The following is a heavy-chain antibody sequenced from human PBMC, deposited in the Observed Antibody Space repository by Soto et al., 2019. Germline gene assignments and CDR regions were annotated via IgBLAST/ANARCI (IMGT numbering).Heavy chain of an antibody. D-gene: IGHD4-17*01. CDR3: AKGTVPIWYFDL. CDR2: ISGSGGST. Sequence: LRLSCAASGFTFSSYALSWVRQAPGKGLEWVSAISGSGGSTYYADSVKGRFTISRDNSKNTLYLQMNSLRAEDTAVYYCAKGTVPIWYFDLWGRGTLVTVSS. CDR1: GFTFSSYA. V-gene: IGHV3-23*01. J-gene: IGHJ2*01.